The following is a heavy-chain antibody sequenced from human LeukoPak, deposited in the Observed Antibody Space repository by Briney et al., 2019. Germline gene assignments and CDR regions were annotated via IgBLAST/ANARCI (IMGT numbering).Heavy chain of an antibody. CDR3: ARGRVVPAALSYNWFDP. CDR2: INHSGST. V-gene: IGHV4-34*01. Sequence: PSETLSLTCAVYGGSFSGYCWSWIRQPPGKGLEWIGEINHSGSTNYNPSLKSRVTISVDTSKNQFSLKLSSVTAADTAVYYCARGRVVPAALSYNWFDPWGQGTLVTVSS. J-gene: IGHJ5*02. CDR1: GGSFSGYC. D-gene: IGHD2-2*01.